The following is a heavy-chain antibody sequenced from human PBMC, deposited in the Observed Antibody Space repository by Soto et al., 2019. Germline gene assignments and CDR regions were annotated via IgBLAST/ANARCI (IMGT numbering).Heavy chain of an antibody. CDR3: AEQLVRYNWFDP. J-gene: IGHJ5*02. CDR2: IYHSGST. D-gene: IGHD6-6*01. CDR1: GGSLSSSSYY. Sequence: PSETLSLTCTVSGGSLSSSSYYWGWIRQPPGKGLEWIGSIYHSGSTYYNPSLKSRVTISVDTSKNQFSLMLASVTAEDTAVYYCAEQLVRYNWFDPWGQGSLVTVSS. V-gene: IGHV4-39*01.